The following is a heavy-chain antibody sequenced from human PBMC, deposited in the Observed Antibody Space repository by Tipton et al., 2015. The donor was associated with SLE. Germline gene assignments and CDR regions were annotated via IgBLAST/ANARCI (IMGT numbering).Heavy chain of an antibody. CDR3: AKWKSVATGAYSYGMDV. Sequence: SLRLSCAASGFMFSNYGMHWVRQAPGKGLEWVAFIWYDGRKKHYAESVKGRFTVSRDKSKDTLYLQMNSLRAEDTAVYYCAKWKSVATGAYSYGMDVWGQGATVTVSS. V-gene: IGHV3-30*02. CDR2: IWYDGRKK. CDR1: GFMFSNYG. J-gene: IGHJ6*02. D-gene: IGHD4-11*01.